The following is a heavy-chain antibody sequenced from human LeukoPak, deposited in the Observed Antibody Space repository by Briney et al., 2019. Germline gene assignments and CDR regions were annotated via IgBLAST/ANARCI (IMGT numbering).Heavy chain of an antibody. D-gene: IGHD6-13*01. V-gene: IGHV3-23*01. Sequence: RGSLRLSCAASGFTFSSYAMCWVRQAPGKGLEWVSGIDAGGGSTYYADSVKGRFTISRDNSKNTLYLQMNSLRADDTAIHYCAKGIRLSRDGFDRWGQGTPVTVSS. J-gene: IGHJ5*02. CDR1: GFTFSSYA. CDR2: IDAGGGST. CDR3: AKGIRLSRDGFDR.